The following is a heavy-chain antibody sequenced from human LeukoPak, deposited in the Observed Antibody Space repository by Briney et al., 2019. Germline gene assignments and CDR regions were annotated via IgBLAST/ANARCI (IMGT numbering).Heavy chain of an antibody. CDR3: ARASQYCTNGVCYFKNYDYGVDV. V-gene: IGHV3-30-3*01. CDR1: GLTFSSYA. J-gene: IGHJ6*02. Sequence: GGSLRLSCAASGLTFSSYAMHWVRQAPGKGLEWVAVISYDGSNKYYADSVKGRFTISRDNSKNTLYLQMNSLRAEDTAVYYCARASQYCTNGVCYFKNYDYGVDVWGQGTTVIVSS. D-gene: IGHD2-8*01. CDR2: ISYDGSNK.